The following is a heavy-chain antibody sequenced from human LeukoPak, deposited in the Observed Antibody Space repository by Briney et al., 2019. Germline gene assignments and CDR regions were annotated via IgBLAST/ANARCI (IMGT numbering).Heavy chain of an antibody. V-gene: IGHV4-34*01. CDR1: GFIFGDYA. CDR3: ARGRGKLDY. CDR2: INHSGST. J-gene: IGHJ4*02. D-gene: IGHD4-23*01. Sequence: PGGSLRLSCTTSGFIFGDYAMTWVRQPPGKGLEWIGEINHSGSTNYNPSLKSRVTISVDTSKNQFSLKLSSVTAADTAVYYCARGRGKLDYWGQGTLVTVSS.